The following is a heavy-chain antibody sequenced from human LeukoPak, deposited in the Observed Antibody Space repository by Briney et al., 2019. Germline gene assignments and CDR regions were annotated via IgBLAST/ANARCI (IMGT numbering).Heavy chain of an antibody. Sequence: GGSLRLSCAASGFTFDDYAMHWVRQAPGKGLEWVSGISWNSGSIGYADSVKGRFTISRDNSKNTLYLQMNSLRVEDTAVYYCAAINIAQLPIRVYWGQGTLVTVSS. J-gene: IGHJ4*02. D-gene: IGHD5-24*01. V-gene: IGHV3-9*01. CDR3: AAINIAQLPIRVY. CDR2: ISWNSGSI. CDR1: GFTFDDYA.